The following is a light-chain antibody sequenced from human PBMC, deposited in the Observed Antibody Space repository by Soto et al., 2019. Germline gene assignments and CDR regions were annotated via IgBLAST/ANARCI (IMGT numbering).Light chain of an antibody. J-gene: IGLJ1*01. Sequence: QSALTQPRSVSGSPGQSVTISCTGTSSVVGGYNYVSWYQQHPGKAPKLMIYDVSKRPSGVPDRFYGSKSGNTASLTISGLQAEDEADYYCCSYAGSYTFVFGTGTKVTVL. CDR2: DVS. V-gene: IGLV2-11*01. CDR1: SSVVGGYNY. CDR3: CSYAGSYTFV.